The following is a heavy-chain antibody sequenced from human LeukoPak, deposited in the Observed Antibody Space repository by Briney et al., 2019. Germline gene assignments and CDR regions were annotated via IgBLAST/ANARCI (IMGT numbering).Heavy chain of an antibody. CDR3: TRDSGADRRYFDL. V-gene: IGHV3-74*01. J-gene: IGHJ2*01. Sequence: GGSLRLSCAASGFAFNSYLMSWVRQAPGKGLVWVSRIDGDGATTSYEDSVKGRFSISRDNANNMVYLEMNSLRVEDTAVYYCTRDSGADRRYFDLWGRGTLVTVSS. D-gene: IGHD7-27*01. CDR1: GFAFNSYL. CDR2: IDGDGATT.